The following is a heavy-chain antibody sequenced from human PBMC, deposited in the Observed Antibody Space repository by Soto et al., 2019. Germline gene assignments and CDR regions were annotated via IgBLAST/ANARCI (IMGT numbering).Heavy chain of an antibody. CDR2: ISGSGGST. CDR3: ARDLHLRELSLFLRQPQGWFDP. J-gene: IGHJ5*02. D-gene: IGHD3-16*02. Sequence: GSLRLSCAASGFTFSSYAMSWVRQAPGKGLEWVSAISGSGGSTYYADSVKGRFTISRDNAKYSLYLQMNRLRAEDTAVYYCARDLHLRELSLFLRQPQGWFDPWGHGTLVTVSS. CDR1: GFTFSSYA. V-gene: IGHV3-23*01.